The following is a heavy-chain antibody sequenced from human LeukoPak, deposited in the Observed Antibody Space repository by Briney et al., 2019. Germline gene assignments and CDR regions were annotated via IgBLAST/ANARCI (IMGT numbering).Heavy chain of an antibody. CDR2: ISYDGSNK. CDR3: AKDILTGYYNVGDY. J-gene: IGHJ4*02. V-gene: IGHV3-30*18. Sequence: HPGRSLRLSCAASGFTFSSYGMHWVRQAPGKGLEWVAVISYDGSNKYYADSVKGRFTISRDNSKNTLYLQMNSLRAEDTAVYYCAKDILTGYYNVGDYWGQGTLVTVSS. CDR1: GFTFSSYG. D-gene: IGHD3-9*01.